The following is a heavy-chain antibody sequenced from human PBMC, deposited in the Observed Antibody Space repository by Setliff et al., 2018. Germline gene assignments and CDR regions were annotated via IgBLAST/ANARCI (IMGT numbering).Heavy chain of an antibody. V-gene: IGHV1-18*01. Sequence: ASVKVSCKASGYTFPTYGISWVLQAPGQGLEWMGWISGYDGNTKYAQNLHGRVTMTTDTSTTTAYMELRSLRSDDTAVYYCARERIYDGLNYNGMDVWGQGTTVTVSS. CDR3: ARERIYDGLNYNGMDV. J-gene: IGHJ6*01. CDR2: ISGYDGNT. CDR1: GYTFPTYG. D-gene: IGHD3-3*01.